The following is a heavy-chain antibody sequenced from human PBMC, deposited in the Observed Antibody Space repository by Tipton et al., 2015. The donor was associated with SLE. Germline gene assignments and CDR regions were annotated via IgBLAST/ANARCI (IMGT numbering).Heavy chain of an antibody. CDR1: GGSISVYY. D-gene: IGHD3-9*01. J-gene: IGHJ4*02. CDR2: ISSSSSYI. V-gene: IGHV3-21*01. Sequence: LSLTCTVSGGSISVYYWNWIRQPPGKGLEWVSSISSSSSYIYYADSVKGRFTISRDNAKNSLYLQMNSLRAEDTAVYYCARDANTITDYWGQGTLVTVSS. CDR3: ARDANTITDY.